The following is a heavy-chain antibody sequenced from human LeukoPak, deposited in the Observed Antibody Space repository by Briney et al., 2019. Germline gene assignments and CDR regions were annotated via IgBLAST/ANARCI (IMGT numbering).Heavy chain of an antibody. V-gene: IGHV1-18*01. CDR3: ARDYYYDSSGYVDY. D-gene: IGHD3-22*01. CDR2: ISAYNGNA. J-gene: IGHJ4*02. Sequence: ASVKVSCRASGYTFTSYGISWVRQAPGQGLECMVWISAYNGNANYAQNLQGRITMTTGTSTSTAYMELTSLRSDDTAVYYCARDYYYDSSGYVDYWGQGTLVTVSS. CDR1: GYTFTSYG.